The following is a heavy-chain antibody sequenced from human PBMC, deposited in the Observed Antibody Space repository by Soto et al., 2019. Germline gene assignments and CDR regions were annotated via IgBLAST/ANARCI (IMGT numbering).Heavy chain of an antibody. CDR1: GFTFSSFH. D-gene: IGHD3-22*01. CDR2: ITSSSDTL. Sequence: PGGSLRLSCAASGFTFSSFHMNWVRQAPGRGLEWVAYITSSSDTLYYSDSVKGRFTISRDNGKNSLFLQMNSLRDEDTAAYYCARVVVVIPPGYYYAMDVWGQGTTVTVSS. V-gene: IGHV3-48*02. CDR3: ARVVVVIPPGYYYAMDV. J-gene: IGHJ6*02.